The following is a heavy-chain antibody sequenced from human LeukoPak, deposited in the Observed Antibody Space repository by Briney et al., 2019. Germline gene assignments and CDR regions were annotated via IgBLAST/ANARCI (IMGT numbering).Heavy chain of an antibody. CDR3: ARDVGSIAFDI. CDR2: IGTSDDT. CDR1: GFTFSRYD. V-gene: IGHV3-13*01. D-gene: IGHD2-2*01. J-gene: IGHJ3*02. Sequence: GGSLRLSCAASGFTFSRYDMHWVRQATGKGLEWVSGIGTSDDTYYPDSVKGRFTISRENAKNSLYLQINSLRAGDTAIYYCARDVGSIAFDIWGQGTMVTVSS.